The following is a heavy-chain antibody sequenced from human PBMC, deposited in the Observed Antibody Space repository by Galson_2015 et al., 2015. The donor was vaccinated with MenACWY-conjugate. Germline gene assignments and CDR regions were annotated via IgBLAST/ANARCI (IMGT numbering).Heavy chain of an antibody. V-gene: IGHV3-48*04. D-gene: IGHD3-10*01. CDR3: ARVGFGESVTPDDY. CDR2: ITSSSSTI. CDR1: GFSLSRYS. J-gene: IGHJ4*02. Sequence: SLRLSCAASGFSLSRYSMNWVRQAPGKGLEWISYITSSSSTIYYADSVKGRFTISRDNAKNSLYLQMNSLRAEDTAVYYCARVGFGESVTPDDYRGRGTLVTGSS.